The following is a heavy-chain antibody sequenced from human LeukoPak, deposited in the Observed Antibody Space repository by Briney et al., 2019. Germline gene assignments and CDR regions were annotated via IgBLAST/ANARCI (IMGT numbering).Heavy chain of an antibody. CDR3: AHGTMYQLDY. CDR1: GFTFSSYW. D-gene: IGHD2-2*01. Sequence: GGSLRLSCAASGFTFSSYWMHWVRQAPGKGPVWVSRINSDGSSTSYADSVKGRFTISRDNSKNTLYLQMNSLRAEDTAVYYCAHGTMYQLDYWGQGTLVTVSS. J-gene: IGHJ4*02. V-gene: IGHV3-74*01. CDR2: INSDGSST.